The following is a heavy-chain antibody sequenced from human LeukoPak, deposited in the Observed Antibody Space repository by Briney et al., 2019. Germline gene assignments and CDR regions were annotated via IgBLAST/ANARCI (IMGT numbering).Heavy chain of an antibody. Sequence: GGSLRPSCAASGFTFSTYSMNWVRQAPGKGLEWVSSISSGSSYIYYADSVKGRFTISRDNAKNSLYLQMNSLRDEDTAVYYCARGEGLDYWGQGTLVTVSS. CDR3: ARGEGLDY. V-gene: IGHV3-21*01. CDR1: GFTFSTYS. CDR2: ISSGSSYI. J-gene: IGHJ4*02.